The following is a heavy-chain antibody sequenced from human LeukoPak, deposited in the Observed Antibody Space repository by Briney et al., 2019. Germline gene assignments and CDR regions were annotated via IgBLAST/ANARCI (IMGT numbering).Heavy chain of an antibody. D-gene: IGHD6-19*01. CDR3: VRAGIAVPATLWD. Sequence: GGSLRLSCAASGFTFNTFLMSWVRQAPGKGLEWVANIKQDGSETNYVDSVKGRFTISRDNARNSLYLQMNSLRAEDTAVYYCVRAGIAVPATLWDWGQGTLVTVSS. V-gene: IGHV3-7*04. CDR1: GFTFNTFL. CDR2: IKQDGSET. J-gene: IGHJ4*02.